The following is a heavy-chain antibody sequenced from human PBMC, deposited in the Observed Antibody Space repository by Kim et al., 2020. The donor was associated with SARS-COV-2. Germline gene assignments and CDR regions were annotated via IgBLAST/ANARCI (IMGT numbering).Heavy chain of an antibody. CDR2: ISPSGRTT. D-gene: IGHD4-17*01. V-gene: IGHV3-64D*09. CDR3: FDYGDYS. CDR1: GFTFNTYA. Sequence: GGSLRLSCLASGFTFNTYAMHWVRQPPGKGLQYVSAISPSGRTTYYSDSVRGRFTISRDNSKNTVYLQVTNVRPEDAGIYYCFDYGDYSWGRGTLVTVSS. J-gene: IGHJ4*02.